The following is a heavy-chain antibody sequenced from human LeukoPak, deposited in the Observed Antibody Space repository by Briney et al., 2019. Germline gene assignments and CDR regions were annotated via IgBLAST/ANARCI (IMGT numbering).Heavy chain of an antibody. J-gene: IGHJ1*01. V-gene: IGHV4-39*01. Sequence: PSETLSLTCSVSGDSVSRSDSYWDWVRQPPGKGLEWIGTIYYSGRTYYSPSLKSRVTMSVDPSNNQFSLNLRSVTAADTAVYYCARRRYYDGSGYLEWGQGTLLSVSS. CDR1: GDSVSRSDSY. CDR3: ARRRYYDGSGYLE. CDR2: IYYSGRT. D-gene: IGHD3-22*01.